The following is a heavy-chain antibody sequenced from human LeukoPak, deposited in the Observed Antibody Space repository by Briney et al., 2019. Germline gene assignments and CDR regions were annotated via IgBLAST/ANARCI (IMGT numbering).Heavy chain of an antibody. Sequence: SGPALVKPTQTLTLTCSFSGFSLSTSGMCVSWIRQAPGKALEWLARIDWDDDKFYNTSLKTRLIISKDSSNNQVVLTMTNMDPVDTATYYCAHTDDRYFDWLLPPFDYWGQGTLVTVSS. J-gene: IGHJ4*02. D-gene: IGHD3-9*01. CDR3: AHTDDRYFDWLLPPFDY. CDR2: IDWDDDK. CDR1: GFSLSTSGMC. V-gene: IGHV2-70*17.